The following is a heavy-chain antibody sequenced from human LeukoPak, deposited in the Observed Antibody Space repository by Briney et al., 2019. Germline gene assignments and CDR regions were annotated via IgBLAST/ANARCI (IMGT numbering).Heavy chain of an antibody. CDR2: ISGSGGST. D-gene: IGHD4-11*01. V-gene: IGHV3-23*01. Sequence: PGGSLRLSCAASGFTFSSYAMSWVRQAPGKGLEWVSAISGSGGSTYYADSVKGRFTISRDNSKNTPYLQMNSLRAEDTAVYYCAKGDYSNYGYYFDYWGQGTLVTVSS. CDR3: AKGDYSNYGYYFDY. J-gene: IGHJ4*02. CDR1: GFTFSSYA.